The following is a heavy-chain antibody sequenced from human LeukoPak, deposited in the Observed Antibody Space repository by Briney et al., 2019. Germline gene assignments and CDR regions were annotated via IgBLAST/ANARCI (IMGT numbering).Heavy chain of an antibody. V-gene: IGHV3-30*02. CDR3: ARVGLGDGYNQFDY. Sequence: GGSLRLSCAASGFTFSSYSMNWVRQAPGKGLEWVAFIRSDGSNKYYADSVKGRFTISRDNSKNTLYLQMNSLRAEDTAVYYCARVGLGDGYNQFDYWGQGTLVTVSS. CDR2: IRSDGSNK. CDR1: GFTFSSYS. J-gene: IGHJ4*02. D-gene: IGHD5-24*01.